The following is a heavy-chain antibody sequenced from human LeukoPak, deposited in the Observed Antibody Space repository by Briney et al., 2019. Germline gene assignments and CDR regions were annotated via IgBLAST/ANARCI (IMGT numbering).Heavy chain of an antibody. V-gene: IGHV3-48*01. CDR2: ISSSSTII. J-gene: IGHJ5*02. Sequence: GGSLRLSCAASGFTFSSYSMNWVRQAPGKGLEWVSYISSSSTIIYYADSVKGRFTISRDNAKNSLYLQMNSLRAEDTAVYYCARDQAAAGTIWFDPWGQGTLVTVSS. CDR1: GFTFSSYS. CDR3: ARDQAAAGTIWFDP. D-gene: IGHD6-13*01.